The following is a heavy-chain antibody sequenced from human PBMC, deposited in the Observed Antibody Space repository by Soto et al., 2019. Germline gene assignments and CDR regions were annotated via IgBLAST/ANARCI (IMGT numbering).Heavy chain of an antibody. Sequence: PSETLSLTCTVSGGSISSSSYYWGWIRQPPGKGLEWIGSIYYSGSTYYNPSLKSRVTISVDTSKNQFSLKLSSVTAADTAVYYCARLGVATISDDFDYWGQGTLVTVSS. V-gene: IGHV4-39*01. J-gene: IGHJ4*02. D-gene: IGHD5-12*01. CDR1: GGSISSSSYY. CDR2: IYYSGST. CDR3: ARLGVATISDDFDY.